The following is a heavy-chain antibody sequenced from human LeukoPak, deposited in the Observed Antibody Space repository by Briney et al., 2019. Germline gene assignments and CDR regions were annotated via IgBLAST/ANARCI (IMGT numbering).Heavy chain of an antibody. CDR3: AKSFYYNSGSWGIFDY. CDR2: ISGSGGST. J-gene: IGHJ4*02. CDR1: GFTFSSYA. D-gene: IGHD3-10*01. V-gene: IGHV3-23*01. Sequence: PGGSLRLSCAASGFTFSSYAMSRVRQAPGKGLEWVSGISGSGGSTYYADSVKGRFTISRDNSKNTLYLQMNSLRAEDTAVYYCAKSFYYNSGSWGIFDYWGQGTLVTVSS.